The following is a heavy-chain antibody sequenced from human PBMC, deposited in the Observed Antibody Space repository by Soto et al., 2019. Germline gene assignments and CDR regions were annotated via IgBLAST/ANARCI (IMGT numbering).Heavy chain of an antibody. CDR3: AREKQLWSFNYYYYGMDV. CDR2: ISSSSSYT. CDR1: GFTFSDYY. V-gene: IGHV3-11*06. D-gene: IGHD5-18*01. Sequence: PGGSLRLSCAASGFTFSDYYMSWIRQAPGKGLEWVSYISSSSSYTNYADSVKGRFTISRDNAKNSLYLQMNSLRAEETAVYYCAREKQLWSFNYYYYGMDVWGQGTTVTVSS. J-gene: IGHJ6*02.